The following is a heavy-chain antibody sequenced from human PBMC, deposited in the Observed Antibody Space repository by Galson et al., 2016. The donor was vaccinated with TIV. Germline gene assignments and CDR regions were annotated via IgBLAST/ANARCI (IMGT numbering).Heavy chain of an antibody. Sequence: SVKVSCKASGETFLSYPFNWVRQAPGQGLEWMGGFILLFGTPNYAQKFQGRDTITADESTSTVHMELSSLRPEDTAVYYCARGRGIYDSSGYFLFDHWGQGTLVTVSS. CDR1: GETFLSYP. CDR2: FILLFGTP. J-gene: IGHJ5*02. D-gene: IGHD3-22*01. V-gene: IGHV1-69*13. CDR3: ARGRGIYDSSGYFLFDH.